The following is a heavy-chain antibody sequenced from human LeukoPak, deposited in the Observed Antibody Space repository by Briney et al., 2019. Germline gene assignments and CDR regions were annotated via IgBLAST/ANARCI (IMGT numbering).Heavy chain of an antibody. D-gene: IGHD2-15*01. CDR3: ARVSSGVYFDY. Sequence: ASETLSLTCTVSGGSFSSYYWSWIRQPPGKGLELIGYIYYSGSTNYNPSLKSRVTILVDTSKNQFSLKLSSVTAADTAVYYCARVSSGVYFDYWGQGTLVTVSS. CDR2: IYYSGST. V-gene: IGHV4-59*01. CDR1: GGSFSSYY. J-gene: IGHJ4*02.